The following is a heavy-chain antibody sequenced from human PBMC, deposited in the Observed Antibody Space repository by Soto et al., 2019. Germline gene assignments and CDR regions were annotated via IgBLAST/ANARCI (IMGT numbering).Heavy chain of an antibody. CDR1: GLTFSNSA. D-gene: IGHD3-16*01. CDR3: AADDMMLVL. J-gene: IGHJ5*02. Sequence: SVKVSCKASGLTFSNSAVQLVRQARGQRLEWIGWIVVASGNTNYAQKFQQRVTITRDMSTGTAYLELNTLRSEDTAVYYCAADDMMLVLWGQGTQVTVSS. V-gene: IGHV1-58*01. CDR2: IVVASGNT.